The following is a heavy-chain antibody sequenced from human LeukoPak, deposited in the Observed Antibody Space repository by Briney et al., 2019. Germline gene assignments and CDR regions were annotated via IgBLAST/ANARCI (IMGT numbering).Heavy chain of an antibody. CDR1: GFTFTNAW. D-gene: IGHD1-1*01. CDR3: ARDGNNYYYYMDV. Sequence: GGSLRLSCEASGFTFTNAWMIWVRQAPGKGLEWVANIKQDGSEKNYVDSVKGRFTISRDNAKNSLYLQMSSLRAEDTAVYYCARDGNNYYYYMDVWGKGTTVTVSS. V-gene: IGHV3-7*01. CDR2: IKQDGSEK. J-gene: IGHJ6*03.